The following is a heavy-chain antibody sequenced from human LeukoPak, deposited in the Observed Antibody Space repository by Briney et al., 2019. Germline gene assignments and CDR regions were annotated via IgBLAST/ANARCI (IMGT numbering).Heavy chain of an antibody. CDR2: ISNSGTAI. CDR3: ARAGYSMDTEYFQH. V-gene: IGHV3-48*03. Sequence: GGSLRLSCEASGLTLSSNLMGWVRQAPGKGLEWVSYISNSGTAIYYADSVKGRFTISRDNAKSSLYLQMNSLRAEDTAVYYCARAGYSMDTEYFQHWGQGTLVTVSS. J-gene: IGHJ1*01. D-gene: IGHD5-18*01. CDR1: GLTLSSNL.